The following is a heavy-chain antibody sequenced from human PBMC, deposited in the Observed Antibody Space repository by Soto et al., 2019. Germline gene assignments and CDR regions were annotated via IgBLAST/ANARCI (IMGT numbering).Heavy chain of an antibody. CDR1: GFTFSDYY. J-gene: IGHJ2*01. CDR2: INWNGGST. CDR3: ARDAGEQQLDWYFDL. Sequence: GGSLRLSCAASGFTFSDYYMSWIRQAPGKGLEWVSGINWNGGSTGYADSVKGRFTISRDNAKNSLYLQMNSLRAEDTALYYCARDAGEQQLDWYFDLWGRGTLVTVSS. V-gene: IGHV3-20*04. D-gene: IGHD6-13*01.